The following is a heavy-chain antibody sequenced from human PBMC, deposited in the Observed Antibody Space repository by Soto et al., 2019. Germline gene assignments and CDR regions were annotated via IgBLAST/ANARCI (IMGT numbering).Heavy chain of an antibody. D-gene: IGHD2-21*02. Sequence: SLRLSCAASGLTFNRYWMHWVRHAPGKGLVWVSHINTDGSNTNYADSVKGRFTISSDNAKSTLFLQMNSLRDEDTAVYYCAREFCSGGDCYTYYFDPWGQGIPVTVSS. CDR3: AREFCSGGDCYTYYFDP. V-gene: IGHV3-74*01. CDR2: INTDGSNT. CDR1: GLTFNRYW. J-gene: IGHJ5*02.